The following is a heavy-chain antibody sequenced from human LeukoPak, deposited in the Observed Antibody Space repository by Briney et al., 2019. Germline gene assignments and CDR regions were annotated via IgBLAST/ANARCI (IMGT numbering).Heavy chain of an antibody. J-gene: IGHJ4*02. V-gene: IGHV4-4*02. CDR2: INHRGST. Sequence: SETLSLTCAVSGGSISSNNWWSWIRQPPGKGLEWLGEINHRGSTNYNPSLKSRVTISVDTSTNQFSLKLSSVTAADTAVYYCALDGYWGQGTLVTVSS. CDR3: ALDGY. CDR1: GGSISSNNW. D-gene: IGHD3/OR15-3a*01.